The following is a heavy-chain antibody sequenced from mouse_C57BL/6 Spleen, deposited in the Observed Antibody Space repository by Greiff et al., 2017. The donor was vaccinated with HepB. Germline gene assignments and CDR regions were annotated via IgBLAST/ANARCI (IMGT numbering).Heavy chain of an antibody. CDR1: GYTFTSYW. J-gene: IGHJ4*01. V-gene: IGHV1-7*01. Sequence: VKVMESGAELAKPGASVKLSCKASGYTFTSYWMHWVKQRPGQGLEWIGYINPSSGYTKYNQKFKDKATLTADKSSSTAYMQLSSLTYEDSAVYYCARWDYGSGDAMDYWGQGTSVTVSS. D-gene: IGHD1-1*01. CDR3: ARWDYGSGDAMDY. CDR2: INPSSGYT.